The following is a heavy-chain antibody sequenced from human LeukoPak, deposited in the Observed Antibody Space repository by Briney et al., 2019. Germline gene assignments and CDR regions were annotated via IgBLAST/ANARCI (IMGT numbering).Heavy chain of an antibody. CDR1: GFTFSSYS. D-gene: IGHD1-26*01. J-gene: IGHJ4*02. Sequence: PGGSLRLSCAASGFTFSSYSMNWVRQAPGKGLEWVSYISSSSSTIYYADSVKGRFTISRDNAKNSLYLQMNSLRAEDTAVYYCARVPTRGEIVGAGYWGQGTLVTVSS. CDR3: ARVPTRGEIVGAGY. V-gene: IGHV3-48*01. CDR2: ISSSSSTI.